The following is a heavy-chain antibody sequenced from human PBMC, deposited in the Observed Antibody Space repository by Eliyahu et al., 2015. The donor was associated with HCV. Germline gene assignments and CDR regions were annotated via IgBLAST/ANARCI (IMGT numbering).Heavy chain of an antibody. V-gene: IGHV3-33*01. J-gene: IGHJ4*02. Sequence: QVQLVESGGGVVQPGRSLRLSCAASGFPFSXYGMHWVRQAPGQGLEWVAVIWYDGSNKYYADSVKGRFTISRDNSKNTLYLQMNSLRAEDTAVYYCARDGGGSYPVDYWGQGTLVTVSS. D-gene: IGHD1-26*01. CDR1: GFPFSXYG. CDR2: IWYDGSNK. CDR3: ARDGGGSYPVDY.